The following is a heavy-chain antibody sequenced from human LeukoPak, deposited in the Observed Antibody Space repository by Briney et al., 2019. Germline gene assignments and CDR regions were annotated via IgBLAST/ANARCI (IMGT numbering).Heavy chain of an antibody. D-gene: IGHD3-3*01. CDR3: AREPTSTIFGVVSSWNNWFDP. V-gene: IGHV1-46*01. Sequence: ASVKVSCKASGYTFTSYYMHWVRQAPGQGLEWMGIINPSGGSTSYAQKFQGRVTMTRDTSTSTVYMELSSLRSEDTAVYYCAREPTSTIFGVVSSWNNWFDPWGQGTLVTVSS. J-gene: IGHJ5*02. CDR2: INPSGGST. CDR1: GYTFTSYY.